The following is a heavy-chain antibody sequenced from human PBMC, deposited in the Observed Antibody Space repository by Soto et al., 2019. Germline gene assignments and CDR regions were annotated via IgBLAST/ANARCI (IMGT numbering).Heavy chain of an antibody. CDR2: ISPYTGNT. CDR1: GSAFTRHG. Sequence: ASVKVSCKASGSAFTRHGISWLRQPPGQGLEWVGWISPYTGNTKYVQKFQGRVTMTTDTSTNTAYMELRSLRSDDTAVYYCAADSSGSTADYYYYYGMDVWGQGTTVTVSS. J-gene: IGHJ6*02. V-gene: IGHV1-18*01. D-gene: IGHD3-22*01. CDR3: AADSSGSTADYYYYYGMDV.